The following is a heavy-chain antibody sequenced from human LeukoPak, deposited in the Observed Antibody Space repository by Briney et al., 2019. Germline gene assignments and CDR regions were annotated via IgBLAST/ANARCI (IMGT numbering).Heavy chain of an antibody. CDR2: ISGSGGST. J-gene: IGHJ4*02. CDR1: GFTFSSYA. Sequence: GGSLRLSCAASGFTFSSYAMSWVRQAPGKGLEWVSAISGSGGSTYYADSVKGRFTISRDNSKNTLYLQMNSPRAEDTAVYYCAKDQVSSGSYYPFDYWGQGTLVTVSS. CDR3: AKDQVSSGSYYPFDY. D-gene: IGHD1-26*01. V-gene: IGHV3-23*01.